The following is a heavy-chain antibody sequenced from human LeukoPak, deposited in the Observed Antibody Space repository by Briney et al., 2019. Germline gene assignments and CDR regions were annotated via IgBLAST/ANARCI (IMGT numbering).Heavy chain of an antibody. CDR2: INHSGST. CDR1: GGSFSGYY. Sequence: SETLSLTCAAYGGSFSGYYWSWIRQPPGKGLEWIGEINHSGSTNYNPSLKSRVTISVDTSKNQFSLKLSSVTAADTAVYCCARHMRITMVRGVLRAFDIWGQGTMVTVSS. V-gene: IGHV4-34*01. D-gene: IGHD3-10*01. J-gene: IGHJ3*02. CDR3: ARHMRITMVRGVLRAFDI.